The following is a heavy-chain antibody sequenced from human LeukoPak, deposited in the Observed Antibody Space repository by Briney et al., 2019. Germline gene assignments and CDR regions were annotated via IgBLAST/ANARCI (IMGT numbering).Heavy chain of an antibody. CDR1: GDSISSYY. CDR2: IYTSGST. V-gene: IGHV4-4*07. J-gene: IGHJ6*02. CDR3: ARGIQPFPYYYYGMDV. D-gene: IGHD5-18*01. Sequence: SETLSLTCTGSGDSISSYYWSWIRQPAGKGLEWIGRIYTSGSTNYNPSLKSRVTMSVDTSKNQFSLKLSSVTAADTAVYYCARGIQPFPYYYYGMDVWGQGTTVTVSS.